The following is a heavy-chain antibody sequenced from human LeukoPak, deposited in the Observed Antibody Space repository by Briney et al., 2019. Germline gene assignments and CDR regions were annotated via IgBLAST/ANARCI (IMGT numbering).Heavy chain of an antibody. D-gene: IGHD3-22*01. J-gene: IGHJ5*02. CDR3: ARVDSGYYLNWFDP. V-gene: IGHV4-61*08. CDR1: GGSISSGGYY. Sequence: SETLSLTCTVSGGSISSGGYYWSWIRQHPGKGLEWIGYTYYSGSTNYNPSLKSRVTISVDTSKNQFSLKLSSVTAADTAVYYCARVDSGYYLNWFDPWGQGTLVTVSS. CDR2: TYYSGST.